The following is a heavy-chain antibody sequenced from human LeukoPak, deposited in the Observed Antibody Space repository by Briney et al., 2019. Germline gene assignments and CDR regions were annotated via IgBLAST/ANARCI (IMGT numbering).Heavy chain of an antibody. D-gene: IGHD3-10*01. J-gene: IGHJ6*03. CDR3: ARRRVGSGSYSYTYYYYYYYMDV. Sequence: ASVKVSCKASGYTFTGYYMHWVRQAPGQGLEWMGWINPNSGGTNYAQKFQGRVTMTRDTSISTAYMELSRLRSDDTAVYYCARRRVGSGSYSYTYYYYYYYMDVWGKGTTVTVSS. CDR2: INPNSGGT. V-gene: IGHV1-2*02. CDR1: GYTFTGYY.